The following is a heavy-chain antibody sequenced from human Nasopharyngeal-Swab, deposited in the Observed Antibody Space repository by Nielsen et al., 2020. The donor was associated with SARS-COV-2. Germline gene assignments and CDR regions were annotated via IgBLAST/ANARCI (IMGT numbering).Heavy chain of an antibody. V-gene: IGHV6-1*01. CDR2: TYYGSKWYN. Sequence: SETLSLTCATSGDSVSSNNVGWNWIRQSPSRGLEWLERTYYGSKWYNHYAPSVTSRVTIKPDTSKNQFSLQMDSVTPEDSAVYYCARGFLQTGFDYWGQGTLVTVSS. J-gene: IGHJ4*02. CDR3: ARGFLQTGFDY. D-gene: IGHD3-9*01. CDR1: GDSVSSNNVG.